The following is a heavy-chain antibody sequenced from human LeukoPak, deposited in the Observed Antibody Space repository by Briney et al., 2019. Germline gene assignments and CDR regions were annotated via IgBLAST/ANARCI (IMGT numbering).Heavy chain of an antibody. CDR1: GGTFSSYA. Sequence: SVKVSCKASGGTFSSYAISWVRQAPGQGLEWMGGIIPIFGTANYAQKFQGRVTITTDESTSTAYMELSSLRSEDTAVYYCARQYYYGSGSYYKTPYYYYYMDVWGKGTTVTVSS. J-gene: IGHJ6*03. D-gene: IGHD3-10*01. CDR3: ARQYYYGSGSYYKTPYYYYYMDV. V-gene: IGHV1-69*05. CDR2: IIPIFGTA.